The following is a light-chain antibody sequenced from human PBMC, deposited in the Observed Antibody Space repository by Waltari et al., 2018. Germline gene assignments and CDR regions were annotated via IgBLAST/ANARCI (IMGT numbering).Light chain of an antibody. CDR3: QQGNSNPWT. Sequence: IQMSQSPSSLPASVGDRVTITCRASQGISSYLNWYQQKPGKAPKLLIYYANSLASGVPSRFSGSGSGTEFTLTISSLQPEDFATYYCQQGNSNPWTFGQGTKVEIK. J-gene: IGKJ1*01. V-gene: IGKV1-13*02. CDR1: QGISSY. CDR2: YAN.